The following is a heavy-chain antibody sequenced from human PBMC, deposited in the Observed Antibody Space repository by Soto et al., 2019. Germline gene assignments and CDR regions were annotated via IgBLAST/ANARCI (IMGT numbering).Heavy chain of an antibody. CDR1: GFTVSSNY. J-gene: IGHJ3*02. CDR3: ARVGYAVTTGGAFDI. CDR2: IYSGGST. Sequence: EVQLVESGGGLIQPGGSLRLSCAASGFTVSSNYMSWVRQAPGKGLEWVSVIYSGGSTYYADSVKGRFTISRDNSKNTLYLQMNSLRAEDTAVYYCARVGYAVTTGGAFDIWGQGTMVTVS. D-gene: IGHD4-17*01. V-gene: IGHV3-53*01.